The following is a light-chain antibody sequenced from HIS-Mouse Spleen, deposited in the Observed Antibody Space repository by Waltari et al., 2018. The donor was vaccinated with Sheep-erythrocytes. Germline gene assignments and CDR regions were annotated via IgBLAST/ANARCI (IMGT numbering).Light chain of an antibody. CDR1: STDVGSYNL. CDR3: CSYAGSSTPWV. V-gene: IGLV2-23*01. CDR2: EGS. J-gene: IGLJ3*02. Sequence: QSALTQPASVSGSPGPSLTISCTGTSTDVGSYNLVSWYQQHPGKAPKLMIYEGSKRPSGVSNRFSGSKSGNTASLTISGLQAEDEADYYCCSYAGSSTPWVFGGGTKLTVL.